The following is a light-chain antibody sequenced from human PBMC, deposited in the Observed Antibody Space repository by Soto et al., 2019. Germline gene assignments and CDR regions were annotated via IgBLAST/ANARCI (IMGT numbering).Light chain of an antibody. CDR3: QHYNSYSVA. V-gene: IGKV1-5*03. J-gene: IGKJ1*01. CDR2: EAS. Sequence: IQMTQSPSSLSASVGDRVTITCRASQTISSVLAWYQQKPGKAPKLLIYEASTLKSGVPSRFSGSESGTEFTLTISSLQPEDFATYYCQHYNSYSVAFGEGTKVDIK. CDR1: QTISSV.